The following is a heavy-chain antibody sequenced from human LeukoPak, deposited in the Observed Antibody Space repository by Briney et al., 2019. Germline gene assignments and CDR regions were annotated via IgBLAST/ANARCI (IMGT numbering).Heavy chain of an antibody. CDR3: ARGDGSGSYFERKKYNWFDP. CDR2: INHSGST. D-gene: IGHD3-10*01. J-gene: IGHJ5*02. Sequence: PSETLSLTCAVYGGSFSGYYWSWIRQPPGKRLEWIGEINHSGSTNYNPSLKSRVTISVDTSKNQFSLKLSSVTAADTAVYYCARGDGSGSYFERKKYNWFDPWGQGTLVTVSS. CDR1: GGSFSGYY. V-gene: IGHV4-34*01.